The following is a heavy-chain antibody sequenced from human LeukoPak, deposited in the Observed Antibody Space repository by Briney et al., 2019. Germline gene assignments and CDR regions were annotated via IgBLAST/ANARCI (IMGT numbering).Heavy chain of an antibody. CDR3: AKTPYSSGWYYFDY. V-gene: IGHV3-9*01. Sequence: TGGSLRLSCAASGFTFDDYAMHWVRQAPRKGLEWVSGISWNSGSIGYADSVKGRFTISRDNAKNSLYLQMNSLRAEDTALYYCAKTPYSSGWYYFDYWGQGTLVTVSS. J-gene: IGHJ4*02. CDR1: GFTFDDYA. CDR2: ISWNSGSI. D-gene: IGHD6-19*01.